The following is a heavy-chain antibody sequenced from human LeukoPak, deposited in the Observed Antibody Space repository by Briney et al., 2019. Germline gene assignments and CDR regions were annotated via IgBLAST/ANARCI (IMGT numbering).Heavy chain of an antibody. CDR2: IYHSGST. D-gene: IGHD3-10*01. CDR3: ASRRSMVRGVIIHY. CDR1: GYSISSGYH. Sequence: SETLSLTCTVSGYSISSGYHWGWIRQPPGKGLEWIGSIYHSGSTYYNPSLKSRVTISVDTSKNQFSLKLSSVTAADTAVYYCASRRSMVRGVIIHYWGQGTLVTVSS. V-gene: IGHV4-38-2*02. J-gene: IGHJ4*02.